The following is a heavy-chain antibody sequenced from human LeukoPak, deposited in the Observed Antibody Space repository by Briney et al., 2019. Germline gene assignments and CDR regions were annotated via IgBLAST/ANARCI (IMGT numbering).Heavy chain of an antibody. CDR3: ARDQAVASVYREDS. Sequence: GGSLRPSCAASGFTFSSYWMTWVRQAPGKGLEWVANIKQDESQKYYVDSVKGRFTISRDNAKNSLFLQMNSLRAEDTAVYHCARDQAVASVYREDSWGQGTLVTVSS. CDR2: IKQDESQK. V-gene: IGHV3-7*01. CDR1: GFTFSSYW. J-gene: IGHJ4*02. D-gene: IGHD6-19*01.